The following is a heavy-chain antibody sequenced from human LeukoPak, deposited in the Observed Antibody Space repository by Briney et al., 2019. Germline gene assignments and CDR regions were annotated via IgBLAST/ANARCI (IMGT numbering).Heavy chain of an antibody. CDR2: INHSGST. Sequence: SETLSLTCAVYGGSFSGYYWSWIRQPPGKGLEWIGEINHSGSTNYNPSLKSRVTISVDTSKNQFSLKLSSVTAADTAVYYCARQEDYSNYDYWGQGTLVTVSS. J-gene: IGHJ4*02. CDR3: ARQEDYSNYDY. D-gene: IGHD4-11*01. CDR1: GGSFSGYY. V-gene: IGHV4-34*01.